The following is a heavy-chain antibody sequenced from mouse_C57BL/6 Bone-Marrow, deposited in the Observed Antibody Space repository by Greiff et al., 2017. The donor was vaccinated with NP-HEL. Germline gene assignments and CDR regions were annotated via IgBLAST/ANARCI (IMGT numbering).Heavy chain of an antibody. CDR2: ISNGGGST. D-gene: IGHD1-1*01. J-gene: IGHJ1*03. V-gene: IGHV5-12*01. Sequence: EVKLVESGGGLVQPGGSLKLSCAASGFTFSDYYMYWVRQTPEKRLEWVAYISNGGGSTYYPDTVKGRFPISRDNAKNTVYLQMNRLKSEDTAIYYCARHTVYDGSSYWYFDVWGTGTTVTVSS. CDR1: GFTFSDYY. CDR3: ARHTVYDGSSYWYFDV.